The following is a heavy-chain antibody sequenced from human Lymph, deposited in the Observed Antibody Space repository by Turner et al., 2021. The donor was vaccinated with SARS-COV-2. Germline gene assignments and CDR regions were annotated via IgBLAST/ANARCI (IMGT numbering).Heavy chain of an antibody. D-gene: IGHD5-18*01. V-gene: IGHV4-39*01. J-gene: IGHJ4*02. CDR3: ARQGWLRGYFDY. Sequence: QVQLQESGPGLVKPSETLSLTCTVPGAAVTSSSYYLGWLRQPPGKGLEWIGNSYSSGSTDYNPSLKSRVTITVDTSKNQLSLKLSAVTAADTAVYYCARQGWLRGYFDYWSQGTLVTVSS. CDR2: SYSSGST. CDR1: GAAVTSSSYY.